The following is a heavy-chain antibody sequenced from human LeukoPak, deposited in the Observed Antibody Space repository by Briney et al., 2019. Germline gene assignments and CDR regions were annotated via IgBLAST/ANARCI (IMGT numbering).Heavy chain of an antibody. J-gene: IGHJ4*02. V-gene: IGHV1-2*02. CDR1: GYSCTGYY. CDR3: ARGMYYYDSSGYYYGY. CDR2: INPNSGGT. D-gene: IGHD3-22*01. Sequence: ASVKVSCTATGYSCTGYYMHWVRQAPGQGLEWMGWINPNSGGTNYAQKFQGRVTMTRDTSISTAYMELSRLRSDDTAVYYCARGMYYYDSSGYYYGYWGQGTLVTVSS.